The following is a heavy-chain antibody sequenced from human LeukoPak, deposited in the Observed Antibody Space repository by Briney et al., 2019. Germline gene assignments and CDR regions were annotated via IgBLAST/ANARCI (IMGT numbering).Heavy chain of an antibody. V-gene: IGHV3-7*01. D-gene: IGHD3-3*01. J-gene: IGHJ4*02. CDR2: IKQDGSEK. CDR1: GFTVSSNY. Sequence: PGGSLRLSCAASGFTVSSNYMSWVRQAPGKGLEWVANIKQDGSEKYYVDSVKGRFTISRENAKNSLYLQMNSLRAEDTAVYYCARHYDFWSGYYPDLLDWGQGTLVTVSS. CDR3: ARHYDFWSGYYPDLLD.